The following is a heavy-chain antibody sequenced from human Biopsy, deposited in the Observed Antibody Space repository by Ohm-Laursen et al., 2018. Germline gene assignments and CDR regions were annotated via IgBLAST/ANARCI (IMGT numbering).Heavy chain of an antibody. Sequence: SLRLSCAASGFTFSDYYMNWIRQAPGKGLEWVSFITNTGRTVYADSVKGRFTISRDSADNSLHLQMKSLRAEDTAVYYCARELGNGMDVWGQGTPVTVSS. CDR2: ITNTGRTV. V-gene: IGHV3-11*01. CDR3: ARELGNGMDV. CDR1: GFTFSDYY. J-gene: IGHJ6*02.